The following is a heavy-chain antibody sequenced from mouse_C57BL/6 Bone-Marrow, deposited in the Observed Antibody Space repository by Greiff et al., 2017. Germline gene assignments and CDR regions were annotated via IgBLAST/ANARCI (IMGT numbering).Heavy chain of an antibody. J-gene: IGHJ2*01. D-gene: IGHD1-1*01. V-gene: IGHV1-64*01. CDR2: FHPNSGST. CDR1: GYTFTSYW. CDR3: ARYYYYGPYYFDY. Sequence: QVQLQQPGAELVKPGASVKLSCKASGYTFTSYWMHWVKQRPGQGLEWIGMFHPNSGSTNYNEKFKSKATLTVDKSSSPAYMQLSRLTSDDSAVYYCARYYYYGPYYFDYWGQGTTLTVSS.